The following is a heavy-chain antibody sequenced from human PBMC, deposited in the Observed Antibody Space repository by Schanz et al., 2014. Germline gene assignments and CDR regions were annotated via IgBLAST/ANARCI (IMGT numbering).Heavy chain of an antibody. CDR2: ISPSGGST. Sequence: QVHLMQSGAEAKKPGASVKVSCKAFGYSFTTYFIHWVRLAPGQGFEWMGLISPSGGSTSYAQKCQGRVPMARDPAASTVFMELSGLTSEDTAVYYWGRGGGAYPQKYGMDVWGQGTTVTVSS. CDR3: GRGGGAYPQKYGMDV. D-gene: IGHD3-16*01. CDR1: GYSFTTYF. J-gene: IGHJ6*02. V-gene: IGHV1-46*01.